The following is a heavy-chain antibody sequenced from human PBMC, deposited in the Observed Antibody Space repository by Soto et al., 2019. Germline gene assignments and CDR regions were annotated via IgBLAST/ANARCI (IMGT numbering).Heavy chain of an antibody. CDR3: ARAPRAYIAVAGTGVDWFDP. CDR2: ISSSSSYI. J-gene: IGHJ5*02. Sequence: GGSLRLSCAASGFTFSSYSMNWVRQAPGKGLEWVSSISSSSSYIYYADSVKGRFTISRDNAKNSLYLQMNSLRAEDTAVYYCARAPRAYIAVAGTGVDWFDPCGQGTLVTVSS. V-gene: IGHV3-21*01. CDR1: GFTFSSYS. D-gene: IGHD6-19*01.